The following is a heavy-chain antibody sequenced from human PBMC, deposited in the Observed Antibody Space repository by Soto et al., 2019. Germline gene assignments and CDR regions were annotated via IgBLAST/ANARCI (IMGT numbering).Heavy chain of an antibody. CDR1: GGSFSGYY. Sequence: SETLSPTCAVYGGSFSGYYWSWIRQPPGKGLEWIGEINHSGSTNYNPSLKSRVTISVDTSKSQFSLKLSSVTAADTAVYYCARGPNYYFDYWGQGTLVTVSS. CDR2: INHSGST. CDR3: ARGPNYYFDY. J-gene: IGHJ4*02. V-gene: IGHV4-34*01.